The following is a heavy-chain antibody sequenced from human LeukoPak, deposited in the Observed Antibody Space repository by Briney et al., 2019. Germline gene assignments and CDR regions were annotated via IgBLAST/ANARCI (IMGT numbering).Heavy chain of an antibody. CDR3: ARVGQTRSGLFVRDYYGMDV. J-gene: IGHJ6*02. Sequence: GGSLRLSCAASGFTFSSYAMHWVRQAPGKGLEYVSVISSNGGSTYYANSVKGRFTISRDNSKNTLYLQMGSLRAEDMAVYYCARVGQTRSGLFVRDYYGMDVWGQGTTVTVSS. V-gene: IGHV3-64*01. CDR2: ISSNGGST. D-gene: IGHD3-3*01. CDR1: GFTFSSYA.